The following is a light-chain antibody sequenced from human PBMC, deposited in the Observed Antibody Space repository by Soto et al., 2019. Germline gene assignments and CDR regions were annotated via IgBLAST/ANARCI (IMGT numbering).Light chain of an antibody. J-gene: IGKJ3*01. CDR3: QQADSFPFT. CDR2: AAS. V-gene: IGKV1-12*01. CDR1: QDISSW. Sequence: DIQMTQSPSSVSASVGDRVTMTCRARQDISSWLAWYQQQQGKAPKLLIYAASSLQSGVPSRFSGSGSGTDFTLTISNLQPEDFAIYYCQQADSFPFTFGPGTKVDIK.